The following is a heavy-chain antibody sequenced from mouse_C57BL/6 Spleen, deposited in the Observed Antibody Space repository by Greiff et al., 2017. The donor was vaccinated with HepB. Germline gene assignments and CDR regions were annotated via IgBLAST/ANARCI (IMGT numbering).Heavy chain of an antibody. Sequence: VQLKQSGPELVKPGASVKMSCKASGYTFTDYKMHWVKQSHGKSLEWIGYINPNNGGTSYNQKFKGKATLTVNKASSTAYLELRSLTSEDSAVYYCARGGWDVWFAYWGQGTLVTVSA. D-gene: IGHD4-1*01. J-gene: IGHJ3*01. CDR2: INPNNGGT. CDR3: ARGGWDVWFAY. CDR1: GYTFTDYK. V-gene: IGHV1-22*01.